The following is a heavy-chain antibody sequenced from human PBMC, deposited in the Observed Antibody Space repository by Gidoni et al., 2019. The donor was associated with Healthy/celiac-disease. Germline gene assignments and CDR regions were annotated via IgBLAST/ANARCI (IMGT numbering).Heavy chain of an antibody. CDR3: ATLTYCSGGSCYSGVY. D-gene: IGHD2-15*01. CDR2: ISGSGGST. Sequence: EVQLLESGGGLVQPGGSLRLSCAASGFTFSRYAMSWVRQAPGKGLEWVSAISGSGGSTYYADSVKGRFTISRDNSKNTLYLQMNSLRAEDTAVYYCATLTYCSGGSCYSGVYWGQGTLVTVSS. V-gene: IGHV3-23*01. J-gene: IGHJ4*02. CDR1: GFTFSRYA.